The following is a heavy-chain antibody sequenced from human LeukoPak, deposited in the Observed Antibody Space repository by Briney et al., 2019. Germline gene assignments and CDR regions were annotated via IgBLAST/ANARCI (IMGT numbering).Heavy chain of an antibody. CDR2: FDPGDGET. Sequence: ASVKVSCKVSGYTLTELSMHWVRQAPGKGLEWMGGFDPGDGETIYAQKFQGRVTMTEDTSTDTAYMELSSLRSEDTAVYYCATPYYDSSGLFDYWGQGTLVTVSS. CDR1: GYTLTELS. D-gene: IGHD3-22*01. J-gene: IGHJ4*02. CDR3: ATPYYDSSGLFDY. V-gene: IGHV1-24*01.